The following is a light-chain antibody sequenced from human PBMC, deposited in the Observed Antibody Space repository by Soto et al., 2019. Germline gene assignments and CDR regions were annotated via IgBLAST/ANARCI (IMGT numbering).Light chain of an antibody. CDR3: QQYNNWPG. CDR1: QSISSSY. V-gene: IGKV3-15*01. Sequence: EIVLTQSPATLSLSPGERATLSCRASQSISSSYLAWFQQKPGQSPRLLIYGASTRATGIPARFSASGSGTQSTLTISSLQSEDFAVYYCQQYNNWPGIGQGTKVDIK. CDR2: GAS. J-gene: IGKJ1*01.